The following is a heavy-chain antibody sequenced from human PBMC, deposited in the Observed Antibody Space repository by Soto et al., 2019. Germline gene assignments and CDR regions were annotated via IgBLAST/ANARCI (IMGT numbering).Heavy chain of an antibody. J-gene: IGHJ5*02. D-gene: IGHD6-13*01. CDR2: IYYSGST. V-gene: IGHV4-39*01. CDR1: GGSIGSIIYY. CDR3: ARRERAAGTDWWFDP. Sequence: PSETLSLTCTVSGGSIGSIIYYWGWIRQSPGKGLEWIGSIYYSGSTYYSPSLKSRVTISVDTSKNQFSLKLSSVTAADTAVYYCARRERAAGTDWWFDPWGQGTLVTVSS.